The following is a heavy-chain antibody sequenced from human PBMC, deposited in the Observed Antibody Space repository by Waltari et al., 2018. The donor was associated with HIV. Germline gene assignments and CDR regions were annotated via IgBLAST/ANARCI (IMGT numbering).Heavy chain of an antibody. CDR2: ISGSGDST. Sequence: EVQLLDSGGGLVQPGGSLRVPCSASGLRLSSAVMSWVRQAPGKGLEWVSVISGSGDSTFYADSVKGRFTISRDDSKNTLYLQMNSLSAEDTAVYYCAKASSASCYASLHYWGQGTLVTVSS. CDR1: GLRLSSAV. V-gene: IGHV3-23*01. D-gene: IGHD2-2*01. CDR3: AKASSASCYASLHY. J-gene: IGHJ4*02.